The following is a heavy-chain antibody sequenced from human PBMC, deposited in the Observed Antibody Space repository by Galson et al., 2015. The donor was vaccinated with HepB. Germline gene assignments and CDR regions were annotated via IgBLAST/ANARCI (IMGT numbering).Heavy chain of an antibody. CDR1: GGSISSRNW. Sequence: ETLSLTCAVSGGSISSRNWWTWVRQPPGKGLEWIGEIHHSGSTNYNPSLKSRITISVDKSKNQFSLNLSSVTAADTAVYYCARGVGATRDFDYWGQGTLVTVSS. CDR2: IHHSGST. V-gene: IGHV4-4*02. CDR3: ARGVGATRDFDY. D-gene: IGHD1-26*01. J-gene: IGHJ4*02.